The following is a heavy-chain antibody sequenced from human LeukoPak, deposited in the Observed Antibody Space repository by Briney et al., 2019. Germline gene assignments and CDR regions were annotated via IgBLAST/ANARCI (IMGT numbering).Heavy chain of an antibody. J-gene: IGHJ3*02. CDR2: IGTAGDT. Sequence: PGGSLRLSCAASGFTFSSYDMHWVRQATGKGLEWVSAIGTAGDTYYPGSVKGRFTISRENAKNSLYLQMNSLRAGDTAVYYCARGSYDSSGRGAFDIWGQGTMVTVSS. D-gene: IGHD3-22*01. CDR3: ARGSYDSSGRGAFDI. CDR1: GFTFSSYD. V-gene: IGHV3-13*01.